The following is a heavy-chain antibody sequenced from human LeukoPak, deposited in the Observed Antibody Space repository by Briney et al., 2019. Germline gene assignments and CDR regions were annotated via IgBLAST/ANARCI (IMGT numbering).Heavy chain of an antibody. Sequence: ASVKVSCKASGYTFTGYYKHWVRQAPGQGLEWMGWINPNSGGTNYAQKFQGRVTMTRDTSISTAYMELSRLRSDDTAVYYCARVHRYSGYVFPWGQGTLVTVSS. D-gene: IGHD5-12*01. J-gene: IGHJ5*02. CDR3: ARVHRYSGYVFP. CDR2: INPNSGGT. CDR1: GYTFTGYY. V-gene: IGHV1-2*02.